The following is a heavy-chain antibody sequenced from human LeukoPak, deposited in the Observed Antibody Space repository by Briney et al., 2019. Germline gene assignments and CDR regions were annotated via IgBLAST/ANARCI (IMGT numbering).Heavy chain of an antibody. D-gene: IGHD3-3*01. CDR2: IKSKTDGGTT. J-gene: IGHJ4*02. CDR3: TTCGSWQSEYYFDY. CDR1: GFTFSNAW. V-gene: IGHV3-15*01. Sequence: GGSLRLSCAASGFTFSNAWMSWVRQAPGKGLEWVGRIKSKTDGGTTDYAAPVKGRFTISRDDSKNTLYLQMNSLKTEDTAVYYCTTCGSWQSEYYFDYWGQGTLVTVSS.